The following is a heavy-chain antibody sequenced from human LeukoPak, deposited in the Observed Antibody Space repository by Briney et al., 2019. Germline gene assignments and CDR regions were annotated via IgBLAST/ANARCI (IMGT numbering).Heavy chain of an antibody. V-gene: IGHV3-23*01. D-gene: IGHD6-13*01. J-gene: IGHJ4*01. Sequence: GGSLRLSCAASGLSFSSYAMSWVRQAPGKGLEWVSAISGSGGSTYYADSVKGRFTISRDNSKNTLYLHMNSLRAEDTAVYYCAKGQQHKVIFDYWGHGTQVTVSS. CDR3: AKGQQHKVIFDY. CDR2: ISGSGGST. CDR1: GLSFSSYA.